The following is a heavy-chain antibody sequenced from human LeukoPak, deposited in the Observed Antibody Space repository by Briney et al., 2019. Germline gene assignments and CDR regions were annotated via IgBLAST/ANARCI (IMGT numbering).Heavy chain of an antibody. Sequence: SETLSLTCTVSGGSISSFYWTWIRQPPGKGLEWIGYIYTRGITNYNPSLKRRVTISVDTSKNHFSLKLSSVTAADTAVYYCARQGGYSSPFSVWGEGTTVTVSS. CDR3: ARQGGYSSPFSV. D-gene: IGHD6-19*01. CDR1: GGSISSFY. V-gene: IGHV4-4*09. J-gene: IGHJ6*04. CDR2: IYTRGIT.